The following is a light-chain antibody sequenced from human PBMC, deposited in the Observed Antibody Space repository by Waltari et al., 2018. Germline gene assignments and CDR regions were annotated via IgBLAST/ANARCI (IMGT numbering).Light chain of an antibody. V-gene: IGKV3-20*01. CDR3: QHYLRLPVT. J-gene: IGKJ1*01. CDR1: QSVSRA. Sequence: ELVLTQSPGTLSLSLGERATLSCRAGQSVSRALAWYQQKPGQAPRLLIYGASTRATGIPDRFSGSGSGTDFSLTISRLEPDDFAVYYCQHYLRLPVTFGQGTTVEI. CDR2: GAS.